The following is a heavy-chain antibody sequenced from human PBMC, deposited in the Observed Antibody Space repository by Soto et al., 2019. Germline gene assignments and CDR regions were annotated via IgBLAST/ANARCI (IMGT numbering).Heavy chain of an antibody. CDR1: GFTFGDYA. CDR2: IRSKAYGGTT. CDR3: TRDRTYFTIFGVVILNDAFDI. Sequence: PGGSLRLSCTASGFTFGDYAMSWFRQAPGKGLEWVGFIRSKAYGGTTEYAASVKGRFTISRDDSKSIAYLQMNSLKTEDTAVYYCTRDRTYFTIFGVVILNDAFDIWGQGTMVTVSS. D-gene: IGHD3-3*01. J-gene: IGHJ3*02. V-gene: IGHV3-49*03.